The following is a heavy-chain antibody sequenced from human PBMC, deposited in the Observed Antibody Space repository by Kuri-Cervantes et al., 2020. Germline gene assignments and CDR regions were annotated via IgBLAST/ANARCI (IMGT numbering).Heavy chain of an antibody. D-gene: IGHD3-10*01. V-gene: IGHV4-4*07. CDR1: GGSISSYY. J-gene: IGHJ6*02. Sequence: SETLSLTCTVSGGSISSYYWSWIRQPAGKGLEWIGRIYTSGSTHYNPSLKSRVTMSVDTSKNQFSLKLSSVTAADTAVYYCARDRYRGVRGVIYYYGMDVWGQGTTVTVSS. CDR3: ARDRYRGVRGVIYYYGMDV. CDR2: IYTSGST.